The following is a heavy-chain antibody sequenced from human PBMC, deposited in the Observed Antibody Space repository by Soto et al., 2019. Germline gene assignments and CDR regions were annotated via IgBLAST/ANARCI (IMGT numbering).Heavy chain of an antibody. Sequence: QVRLVQSGVEVKTPGASVKVSCQASGYTFFTDVITWVRQAPGQGLEWMGWISTYSVHTKYAQKFQGRVTMTTDTSRTTAYLELRSLRSDDTGVYYCARHLGPATSEKWFDPWGQGTRVTVSS. CDR2: ISTYSVHT. V-gene: IGHV1-18*01. CDR1: GYTFFTDV. CDR3: ARHLGPATSEKWFDP. J-gene: IGHJ5*02.